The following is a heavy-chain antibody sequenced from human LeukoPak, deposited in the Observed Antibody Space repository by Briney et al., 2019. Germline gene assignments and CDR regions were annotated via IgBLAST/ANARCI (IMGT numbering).Heavy chain of an antibody. CDR3: ARDALRLPPI. Sequence: SLSLSCADSDFHYSRYAMHWPRQAPGKGLEWVAVISYDGSNKYYADSEKGRFTISRDNSKNTLYLQMNSLRAEDTAVYHCARDALRLPPIWGQGTLVTVSS. D-gene: IGHD3-16*01. V-gene: IGHV3-30*04. CDR1: DFHYSRYA. CDR2: ISYDGSNK. J-gene: IGHJ4*02.